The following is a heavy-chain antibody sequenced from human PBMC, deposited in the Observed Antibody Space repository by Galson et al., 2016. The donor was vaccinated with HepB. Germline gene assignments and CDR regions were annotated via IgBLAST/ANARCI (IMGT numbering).Heavy chain of an antibody. CDR1: GGSVSSGDYY. Sequence: LSLTCTVSGGSVSSGDYYWNWIRQPPGKGPEWIAYIYYSGNANYNPSLKDRLSISADTANNQFSLKLNSVTAADTAIYFCARLGAALDYWGQGILVTVSS. D-gene: IGHD1-26*01. J-gene: IGHJ4*02. V-gene: IGHV4-61*08. CDR3: ARLGAALDY. CDR2: IYYSGNA.